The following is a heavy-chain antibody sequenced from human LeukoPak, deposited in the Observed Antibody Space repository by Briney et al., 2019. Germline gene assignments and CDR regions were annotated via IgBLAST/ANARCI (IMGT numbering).Heavy chain of an antibody. CDR2: ISYDGSNK. Sequence: GRSLRLSCAASGFTFSSYAMHWVRQAPGKGLEWVAVISYDGSNKYYADSVKGRFTISRDNAKNSLYLQMNSLRAEDTAVYYCARDGSPYYSYFMDVWGQGTTVTVSS. V-gene: IGHV3-30*04. CDR3: ARDGSPYYSYFMDV. J-gene: IGHJ6*03. CDR1: GFTFSSYA. D-gene: IGHD2-2*03.